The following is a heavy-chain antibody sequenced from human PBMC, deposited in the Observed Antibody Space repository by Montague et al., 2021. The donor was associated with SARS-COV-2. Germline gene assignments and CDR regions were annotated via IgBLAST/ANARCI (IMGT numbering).Heavy chain of an antibody. Sequence: SETLSLTCAVYGGSFSDYYWSWIRHPPGKGLEWIGEINHRGTSNYNPSLKSRVSISVDTSKNQFSLYLSSVTAADTAVYYCARGRQHFNMIVVVMTGGEYYFDYWGQGTLVTVSS. CDR2: INHRGTS. D-gene: IGHD3-22*01. CDR1: GGSFSDYY. J-gene: IGHJ4*02. V-gene: IGHV4-34*01. CDR3: ARGRQHFNMIVVVMTGGEYYFDY.